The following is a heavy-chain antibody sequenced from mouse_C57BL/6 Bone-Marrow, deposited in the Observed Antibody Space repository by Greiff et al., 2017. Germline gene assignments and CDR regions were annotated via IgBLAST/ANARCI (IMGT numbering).Heavy chain of an antibody. V-gene: IGHV1-55*01. CDR3: ARQGWLRREFAY. CDR1: GYTFTSYW. Sequence: QVQLQQPGAELVKPGASVKMSCKASGYTFTSYWITWVKQRPGQGLEWIGDIYPGSGSTNYNEKFKSKATLTVDPSSSTAYMQLSSLTSEDSAVYYCARQGWLRREFAYWGQGTLVTVSA. J-gene: IGHJ3*01. D-gene: IGHD2-2*01. CDR2: IYPGSGST.